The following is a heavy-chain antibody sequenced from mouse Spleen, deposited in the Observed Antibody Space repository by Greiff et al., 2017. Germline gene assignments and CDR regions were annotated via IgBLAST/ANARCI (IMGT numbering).Heavy chain of an antibody. D-gene: IGHD1-1*01. Sequence: QVTLKVSGPGILQPSQTLSLTCSFSGFSLSTSGMGVGWIRQPSGKGLEWLAHIWWDDDKRYNPALKSRLTISKDTSSNQVFLKIASVDTADTATYYCARMMFYYGSSYWYFDVWGAGTTVTVSS. CDR3: ARMMFYYGSSYWYFDV. V-gene: IGHV8-8*01. CDR2: IWWDDDK. CDR1: GFSLSTSGMG. J-gene: IGHJ1*01.